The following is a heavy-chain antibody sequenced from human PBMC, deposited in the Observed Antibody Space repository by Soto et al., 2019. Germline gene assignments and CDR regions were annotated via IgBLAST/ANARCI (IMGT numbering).Heavy chain of an antibody. V-gene: IGHV4-34*01. D-gene: IGHD6-13*01. CDR3: ARLKEGYSSSWPNNWFDP. CDR1: GGSFSGYY. Sequence: SETLSLTCAVYGGSFSGYYWSWIRQPPGKGLEWIGEINHSGSTNYNPSLKSRVTISVDTSKNQFSLKLSSVTAADTAVYYCARLKEGYSSSWPNNWFDPWGQGTLVTVSS. J-gene: IGHJ5*02. CDR2: INHSGST.